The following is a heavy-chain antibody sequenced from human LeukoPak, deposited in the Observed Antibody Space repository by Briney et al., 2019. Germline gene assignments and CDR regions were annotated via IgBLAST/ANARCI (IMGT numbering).Heavy chain of an antibody. D-gene: IGHD1-26*01. CDR2: INPNSGGT. CDR1: GYTFTGYY. V-gene: IGHV1-2*06. Sequence: ASVKVSCKASGYTFTGYYMHWVRQAPGQGLEWMGRINPNSGGTNSAQKFQGRVTMTRDTSISTAYMELSRLRSDDTAVYYCARDGRLVGATGAPSYWGQGTLVTVSS. J-gene: IGHJ4*02. CDR3: ARDGRLVGATGAPSY.